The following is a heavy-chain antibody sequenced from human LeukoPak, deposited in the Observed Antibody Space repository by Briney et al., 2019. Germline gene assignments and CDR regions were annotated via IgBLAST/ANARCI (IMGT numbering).Heavy chain of an antibody. CDR3: ARLIVVAGGDWFDP. V-gene: IGHV4-4*07. Sequence: PSETLSLTCTVSGGSISSYYWSWIRQPAGKGLEWIGRIYTSGSTNYNPSLKSRVTISVDTSKNQFSLKLSSVTAADTAVYYCARLIVVAGGDWFDPWGQGTLVTVSS. CDR1: GGSISSYY. D-gene: IGHD2-21*01. CDR2: IYTSGST. J-gene: IGHJ5*02.